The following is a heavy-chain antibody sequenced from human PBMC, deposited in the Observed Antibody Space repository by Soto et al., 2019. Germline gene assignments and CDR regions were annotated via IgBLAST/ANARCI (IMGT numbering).Heavy chain of an antibody. CDR2: ISYDGSNK. J-gene: IGHJ6*02. D-gene: IGHD4-17*01. Sequence: QVPLVESGGGVVQPGRSLRLSCAASGFTFSSYGMHWVRQAPGKGLEWVAVISYDGSNKYYADSVKGRFTISRDNSKNTLYLQMNSLRAEDTAVYYCAKDHDYGDLYYYGMDVWGQGTTVTVSS. V-gene: IGHV3-30*18. CDR1: GFTFSSYG. CDR3: AKDHDYGDLYYYGMDV.